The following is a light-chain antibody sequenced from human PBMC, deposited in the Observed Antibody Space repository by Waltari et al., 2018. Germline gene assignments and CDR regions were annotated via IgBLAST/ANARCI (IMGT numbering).Light chain of an antibody. CDR2: DVS. CDR3: ASYASTGTRV. V-gene: IGLV2-14*03. J-gene: IGLJ3*02. Sequence: QSALTHPASVSGSPGQSITLSCTGTSSYVGSYHYVSWYQHHPGKAPKLMIYDVSNRPSGVSNRFSGSKSGDTASLTISGLQTEDEADYYCASYASTGTRVFGGGTKLTVL. CDR1: SSYVGSYHY.